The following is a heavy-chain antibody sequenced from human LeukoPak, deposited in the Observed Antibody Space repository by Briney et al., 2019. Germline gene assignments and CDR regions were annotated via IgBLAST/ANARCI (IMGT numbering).Heavy chain of an antibody. CDR1: GFTFSSYG. CDR2: ISYDGSNK. CDR3: ATVPGYSSSWF. D-gene: IGHD6-13*01. V-gene: IGHV3-30*03. Sequence: GGSLRLSCAASGFTFSSYGMHWVRRAPGKGLEWVAVISYDGSNKYYADSVKGRFTISRDNSKNTLYLQMNSLRAEDTAVYYCATVPGYSSSWFWGQGTLVTVSS. J-gene: IGHJ4*02.